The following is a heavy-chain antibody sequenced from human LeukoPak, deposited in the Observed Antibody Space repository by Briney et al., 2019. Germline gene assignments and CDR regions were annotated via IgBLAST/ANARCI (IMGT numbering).Heavy chain of an antibody. CDR1: GGSISSYY. CDR3: ASGGFAYYYDSSGYYYFDY. D-gene: IGHD3-22*01. CDR2: IYYSGST. J-gene: IGHJ4*02. Sequence: SGPTLVKPSETLSLTCTVSGGSISSYYWSWIRQPPGKGLEWIGYIYYSGSTNYNPSLKSRVTISVDTSKNQFSLKLSSVTAADTAVYYCASGGFAYYYDSSGYYYFDYWGQGTLVTVSS. V-gene: IGHV4-59*01.